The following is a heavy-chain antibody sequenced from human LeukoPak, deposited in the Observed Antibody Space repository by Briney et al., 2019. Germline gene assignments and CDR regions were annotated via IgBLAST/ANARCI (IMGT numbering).Heavy chain of an antibody. V-gene: IGHV4-39*01. J-gene: IGHJ5*02. CDR3: ARGYCSSTSCYAGSNWFDP. Sequence: SETLSLTCTVSGGSISSSSYYWGWIRQPPGKGLEWMGSIYYSGSTYYNPSLKSRVTISVDTSKNQFSLKLSSVTAADTAVYYCARGYCSSTSCYAGSNWFDPWGQGTLVTVSS. CDR1: GGSISSSSYY. CDR2: IYYSGST. D-gene: IGHD2-2*01.